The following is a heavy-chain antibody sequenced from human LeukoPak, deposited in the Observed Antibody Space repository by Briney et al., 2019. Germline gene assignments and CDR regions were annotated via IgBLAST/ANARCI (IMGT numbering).Heavy chain of an antibody. CDR3: ARDPYSPVNYFDY. J-gene: IGHJ4*02. CDR2: INPNSGGT. V-gene: IGHV1-2*02. Sequence: ASVKVSCKASGYTFTGYYMHWVRQAPGQGLEWMGWINPNSGGTNYAQKFQGRVTMTRDTSISTAYMELSRLRSDDTAVYYCARDPYSPVNYFDYWGQGTLVTVSS. D-gene: IGHD4-11*01. CDR1: GYTFTGYY.